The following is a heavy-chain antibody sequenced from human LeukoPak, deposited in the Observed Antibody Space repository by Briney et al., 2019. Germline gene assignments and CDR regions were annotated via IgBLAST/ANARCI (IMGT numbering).Heavy chain of an antibody. CDR3: ASNVDTAMDFDY. CDR2: IYYSGST. V-gene: IGHV4-30-4*08. D-gene: IGHD5-18*01. Sequence: SETLSLTCTVSGGSISSGDYYWSWIRQPPGKGLEWIGYIYYSGSTYYNPSHKSRVTISVDTSKNQFSLKLSSVTAADTAVYYCASNVDTAMDFDYWGQGTLVTVSS. J-gene: IGHJ4*02. CDR1: GGSISSGDYY.